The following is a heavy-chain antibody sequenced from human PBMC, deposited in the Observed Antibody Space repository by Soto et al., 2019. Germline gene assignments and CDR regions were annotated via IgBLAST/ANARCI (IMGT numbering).Heavy chain of an antibody. CDR2: INPNSGGT. CDR3: ARDRGRIAARDYYYYGMDV. Sequence: ASVKVSCKASGYTFTGYYMHWVRQAPGQGLEWMGWINPNSGGTNYAQKFQGWVTMTRETSISTAYMELSRLRSDDTAVDYCARDRGRIAARDYYYYGMDVWGQGTTVTVSS. V-gene: IGHV1-2*04. CDR1: GYTFTGYY. J-gene: IGHJ6*02. D-gene: IGHD6-6*01.